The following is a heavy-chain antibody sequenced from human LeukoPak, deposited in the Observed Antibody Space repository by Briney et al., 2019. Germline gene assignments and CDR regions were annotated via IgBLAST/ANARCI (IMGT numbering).Heavy chain of an antibody. CDR1: GFTVSSNY. CDR2: IYSGGST. J-gene: IGHJ4*02. D-gene: IGHD3-22*01. Sequence: GGSLRLSCAASGFTVSSNYMSWVRQAPGKGLEWVSVIYSGGSTYYADSVKGRFIISRDNSKNTLYLQMNSLRAEDTAVYYCARVSDGCYDSWGQGTLVTVSS. V-gene: IGHV3-53*01. CDR3: ARVSDGCYDS.